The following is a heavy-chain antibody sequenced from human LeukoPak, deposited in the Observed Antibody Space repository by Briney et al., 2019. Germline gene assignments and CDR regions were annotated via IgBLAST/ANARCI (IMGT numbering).Heavy chain of an antibody. CDR1: GYTFTGYY. Sequence: ASVKVSCKASGYTFTGYYMHWVRQAPGQGLEWMGWINPNSGGTNYAQKFQGRVTMTRDTSISTAYMQLSRLRSDDTAVYYCARDRGDYALHDYWGQGTLVTVSS. CDR3: ARDRGDYALHDY. J-gene: IGHJ4*02. D-gene: IGHD4-17*01. V-gene: IGHV1-2*02. CDR2: INPNSGGT.